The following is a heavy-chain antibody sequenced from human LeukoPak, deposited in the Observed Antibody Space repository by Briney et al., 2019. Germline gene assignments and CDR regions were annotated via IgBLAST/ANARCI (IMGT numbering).Heavy chain of an antibody. V-gene: IGHV1-46*01. CDR1: GYTFTSYY. Sequence: GASVKVSCKASGYTFTSYYMHWVRQAPGQGLEWMGIINPSGGSTSYAQKFQGRVTMTRDMSTSTVYMELSSLRSEDTAVYYCARLGGYCSGGSCENYYYYMDVWGKGTTVTVSS. CDR3: ARLGGYCSGGSCENYYYYMDV. CDR2: INPSGGST. J-gene: IGHJ6*03. D-gene: IGHD2-15*01.